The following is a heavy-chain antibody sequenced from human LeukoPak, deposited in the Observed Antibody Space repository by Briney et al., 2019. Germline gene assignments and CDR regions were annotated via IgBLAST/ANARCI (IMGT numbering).Heavy chain of an antibody. CDR1: GYTFTGYY. D-gene: IGHD3-10*01. CDR2: INPNSGGT. CDR3: ARAHVLLWFGELYYFDY. V-gene: IGHV1-2*02. J-gene: IGHJ4*02. Sequence: ASVKVSCKASGYTFTGYYMHWVRQAPGQGLEWMGWINPNSGGTNYAQKFQGRVTMTRDTSISTAYMELSRLRSVDTAVYYCARAHVLLWFGELYYFDYWGQGTLVTVSS.